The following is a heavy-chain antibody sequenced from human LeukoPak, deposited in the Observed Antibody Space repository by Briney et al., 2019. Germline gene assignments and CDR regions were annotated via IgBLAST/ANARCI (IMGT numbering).Heavy chain of an antibody. D-gene: IGHD2-15*01. CDR3: ASRYCSGGTCYLN. CDR2: IYPGDSDT. CDR1: GHSFTSYW. Sequence: GESLKISCKGSGHSFTSYWIGWVRQMPGKGLEWMGIIYPGDSDTRYSPSFQGQVTISADKSISTAYLQWSSLKASDTAMYYCASRYCSGGTCYLNWGQGTLVTVSS. J-gene: IGHJ4*02. V-gene: IGHV5-51*01.